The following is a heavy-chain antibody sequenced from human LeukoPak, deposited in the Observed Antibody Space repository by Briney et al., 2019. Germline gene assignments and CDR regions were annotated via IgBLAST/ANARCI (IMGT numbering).Heavy chain of an antibody. J-gene: IGHJ6*02. CDR2: IYTSGST. V-gene: IGHV4-61*02. Sequence: SQTLSLTCTVSGGSISSGSYYWSWIRQPAGKGLEWIGRIYTSGSTSYNPSLKSRVTISVDTSKNQFSLKLSSVTAADTAVYYCARLIWSGASAGMDFWGQGTTVTVSS. D-gene: IGHD3-3*01. CDR3: ARLIWSGASAGMDF. CDR1: GGSISSGSYY.